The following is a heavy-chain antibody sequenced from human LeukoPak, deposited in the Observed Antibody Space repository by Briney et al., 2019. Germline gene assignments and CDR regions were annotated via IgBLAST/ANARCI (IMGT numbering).Heavy chain of an antibody. D-gene: IGHD6-19*01. CDR1: GGSFSGYY. Sequence: SETLSLTCAVYGGSFSGYYWSWIRQPPGKGLEWIGEINHCGDTNYNPSLKSRVTISVDTSKNQFSLKLSSVTAADTAVYYCARFGSGWYYFDYWGQGTLVTVSS. J-gene: IGHJ4*02. V-gene: IGHV4-34*01. CDR2: INHCGDT. CDR3: ARFGSGWYYFDY.